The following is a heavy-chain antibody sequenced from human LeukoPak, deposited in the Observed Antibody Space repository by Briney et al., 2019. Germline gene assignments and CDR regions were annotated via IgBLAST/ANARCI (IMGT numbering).Heavy chain of an antibody. V-gene: IGHV3-23*01. CDR1: GFTFSSYA. Sequence: GGSLRLSCAASGFTFSSYAMSWVRQAPGKGLEWVSAISGPAGSWDYTDSVKGRFTISRDNSKNTLFLQMNSLRAEDTAIYYCAKKVGLVSAPLYYFDVWGQGTLVTVSS. D-gene: IGHD5/OR15-5a*01. CDR3: AKKVGLVSAPLYYFDV. CDR2: ISGPAGSW. J-gene: IGHJ4*02.